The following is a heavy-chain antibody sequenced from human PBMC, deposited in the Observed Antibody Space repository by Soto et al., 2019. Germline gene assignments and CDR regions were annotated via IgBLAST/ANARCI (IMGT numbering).Heavy chain of an antibody. CDR2: MTPNSGHT. J-gene: IGHJ6*03. Sequence: QVQLVQSGAEVRKPGASVKVSCKASGYTFSSFDINWVRQAAGHGLEWMGWMTPNSGHTGYAQKFQGRVTMTRNTSTSTVYMELSSLTSEDTAVDYCARGVEEDSGSGSYGDMDVWGRGTTVTVSS. CDR3: ARGVEEDSGSGSYGDMDV. D-gene: IGHD3-10*01. V-gene: IGHV1-8*01. CDR1: GYTFSSFD.